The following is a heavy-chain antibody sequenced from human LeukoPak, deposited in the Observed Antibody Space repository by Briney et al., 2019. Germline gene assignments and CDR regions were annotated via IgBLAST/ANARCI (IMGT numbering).Heavy chain of an antibody. CDR1: GFTFSSYA. V-gene: IGHV3-21*01. CDR3: ATTRLSFNYYYYMDV. D-gene: IGHD6-6*01. Sequence: GGSLRLSCAASGFTFSSYAMSWVRQAPGKGLEWVSSISSSSSYIYYADSVKGRFTISRDNAKNSLYLQMNSLRAEDTAVYYCATTRLSFNYYYYMDVWGKGTTVTVSS. CDR2: ISSSSSYI. J-gene: IGHJ6*03.